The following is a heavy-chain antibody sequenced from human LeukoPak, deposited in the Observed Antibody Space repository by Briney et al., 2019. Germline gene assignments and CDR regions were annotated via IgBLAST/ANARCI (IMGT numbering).Heavy chain of an antibody. CDR1: GGSISSGDYY. Sequence: SQTLSLTCTVSGGSISSGDYYWSWIRQPPGKGLEWIGYIYYSGSTYYNPSLKSRVTISVDTSKNQFSLKLSSVTAADTAVYYCARDPYDSSGYGDDAFGIWGQGTMVTVSS. CDR3: ARDPYDSSGYGDDAFGI. D-gene: IGHD3-22*01. J-gene: IGHJ3*02. V-gene: IGHV4-30-4*01. CDR2: IYYSGST.